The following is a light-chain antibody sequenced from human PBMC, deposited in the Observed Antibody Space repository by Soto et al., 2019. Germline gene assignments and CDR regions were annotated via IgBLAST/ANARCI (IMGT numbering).Light chain of an antibody. J-gene: IGKJ5*01. Sequence: EIQKTQSPSTLSASLEEKVTITCRARQSISSWLAWYQQKPGKAPKLLIYDASSLESGVPSRFSGSGSGTEFTLTISSLQPDDFATYYCQQYNSYLYTFGQGTRLEIK. V-gene: IGKV1-5*01. CDR3: QQYNSYLYT. CDR2: DAS. CDR1: QSISSW.